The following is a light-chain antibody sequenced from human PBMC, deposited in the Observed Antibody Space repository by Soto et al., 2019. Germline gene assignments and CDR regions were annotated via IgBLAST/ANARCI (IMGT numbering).Light chain of an antibody. CDR1: SSDVAAYNY. V-gene: IGLV2-14*01. CDR3: TSFTTNSHVV. Sequence: QSVLTQPVSVSGSPGQSITISCTGTSSDVAAYNYVSWYQRHPGKVPKLMIFDVSKRPSGISNRFSGSKSGNTASLTISGLQAEDEADYYCTSFTTNSHVVFGGGTKLTVL. CDR2: DVS. J-gene: IGLJ2*01.